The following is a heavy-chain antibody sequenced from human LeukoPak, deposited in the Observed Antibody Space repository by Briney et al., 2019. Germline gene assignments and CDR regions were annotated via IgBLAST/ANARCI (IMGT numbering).Heavy chain of an antibody. CDR1: GFTFSSYA. Sequence: GGSLRLSCAASGFTFSSYAMSWVRQTPGKGLEWVSGISGNGGNTYHADSVKGRFTISRDNSKNTLYLQMNSLRAEDTAVYYCAKESLKRVTDFDYWGQGTLVTVSS. J-gene: IGHJ4*02. CDR2: ISGNGGNT. CDR3: AKESLKRVTDFDY. D-gene: IGHD3-10*01. V-gene: IGHV3-23*01.